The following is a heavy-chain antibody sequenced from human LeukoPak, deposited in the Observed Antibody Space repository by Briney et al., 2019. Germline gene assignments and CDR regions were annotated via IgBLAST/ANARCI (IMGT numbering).Heavy chain of an antibody. CDR2: IYYSGGT. J-gene: IGHJ3*01. D-gene: IGHD2-15*01. Sequence: PSETLSLTCTVSGASVSSYYWGWVRQPPGKGLEWIAYIYYSGGTNYNPSLKSRVTISVDTSKNQFSLRLSSVTAADTAVYYCAKHLSYGSLDFWGQGTLVTVS. V-gene: IGHV4-59*08. CDR3: AKHLSYGSLDF. CDR1: GASVSSYY.